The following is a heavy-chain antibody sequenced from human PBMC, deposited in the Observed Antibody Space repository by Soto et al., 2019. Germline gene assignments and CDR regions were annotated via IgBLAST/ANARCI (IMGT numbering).Heavy chain of an antibody. CDR3: ARRRGGYSYGSSGYYFDY. CDR1: GGTFSSYA. V-gene: IGHV1-69*13. J-gene: IGHJ4*02. D-gene: IGHD5-18*01. Sequence: ASVKVSCKASGGTFSSYAISWVRQAPGQGLEWMGGIIPIFGTANYAQKFQGRVTITADESTSTAYMELSSLRSEDTAVYYCARRRGGYSYGSSGYYFDYWGQGTLVTVSS. CDR2: IIPIFGTA.